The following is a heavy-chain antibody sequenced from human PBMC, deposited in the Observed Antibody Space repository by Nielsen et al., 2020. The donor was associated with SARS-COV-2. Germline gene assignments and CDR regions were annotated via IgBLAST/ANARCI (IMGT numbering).Heavy chain of an antibody. CDR1: GGSFGGYY. Sequence: SETLSLTCAVYGGSFGGYYWSWIRQPPGKGLEWIGEINHSGSTNYNPSLKSRVTISVDTSKNQFSLKLSSVTAADTAVYYCARGRGLLWFGELLHNWFDPWGQGTLVTVSS. CDR2: INHSGST. CDR3: ARGRGLLWFGELLHNWFDP. J-gene: IGHJ5*02. V-gene: IGHV4-34*01. D-gene: IGHD3-10*01.